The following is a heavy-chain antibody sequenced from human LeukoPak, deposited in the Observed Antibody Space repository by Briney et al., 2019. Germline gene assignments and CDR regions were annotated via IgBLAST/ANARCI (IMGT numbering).Heavy chain of an antibody. CDR3: ARGYCSSTSCPKAYYFDY. J-gene: IGHJ4*02. CDR1: GFTFSSYW. Sequence: TGGSLRLSCAASGFTFSSYWMHRVRQAPGKGLVWVSRINSDGSSTSYADSVKGRFTISRDNAKNTLYLQMNSLRAEDTAVYYCARGYCSSTSCPKAYYFDYWGQGTLVTVSS. V-gene: IGHV3-74*01. CDR2: INSDGSST. D-gene: IGHD2-2*01.